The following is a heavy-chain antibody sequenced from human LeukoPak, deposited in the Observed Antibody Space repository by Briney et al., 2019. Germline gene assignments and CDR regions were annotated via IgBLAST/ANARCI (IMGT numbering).Heavy chain of an antibody. CDR1: GFSFSTYG. V-gene: IGHV3-30*04. D-gene: IGHD4/OR15-4a*01. J-gene: IGHJ4*02. Sequence: PGGSLRLSCAASGFSFSTYGMHWVRQAPGKGLEWVTLISHDGKIKCDADSVKGRFTISRDNSKNMVYLQMNSLRADDTAVYYCAKTAVVITFRFDDWGQGALVTVSS. CDR2: ISHDGKIK. CDR3: AKTAVVITFRFDD.